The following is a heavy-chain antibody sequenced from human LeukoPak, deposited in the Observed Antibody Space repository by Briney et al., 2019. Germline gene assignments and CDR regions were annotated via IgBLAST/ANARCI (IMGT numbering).Heavy chain of an antibody. CDR1: GFTFSSYW. D-gene: IGHD3-10*01. Sequence: PGGSLRLSCAASGFTFSSYWMHWVRQAPGMGLVWVSRINFDGSSTSYADSVKGRFTISRDNAKSTLYLQMSSLRAEDTAVYYCATFSFGASGSSDPVDIWGHGTLVTVSS. CDR2: INFDGSST. V-gene: IGHV3-74*01. CDR3: ATFSFGASGSSDPVDI. J-gene: IGHJ3*02.